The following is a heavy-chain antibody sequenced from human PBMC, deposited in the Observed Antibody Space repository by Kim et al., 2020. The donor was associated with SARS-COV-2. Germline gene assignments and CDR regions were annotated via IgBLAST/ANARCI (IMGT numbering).Heavy chain of an antibody. J-gene: IGHJ5*02. CDR2: INTNTGNP. CDR3: ARDGNCSSTSCYDWFDP. D-gene: IGHD2-2*01. CDR1: GYTFTSYA. Sequence: ASGKVSCKASGYTFTSYAMNWVQQAPGQGLEWMGWINTNTGNPTYAQGFTGRFVFSLDTSASTAYLQISSLKAEDTAVYYCARDGNCSSTSCYDWFDPWGQGTLVTVSS. V-gene: IGHV7-4-1*02.